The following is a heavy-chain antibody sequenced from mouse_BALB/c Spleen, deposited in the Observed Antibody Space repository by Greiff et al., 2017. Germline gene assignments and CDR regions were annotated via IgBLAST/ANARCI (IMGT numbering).Heavy chain of an antibody. Sequence: VQLQESGAELAKPGASVKMSCTASGYTFTSYWMHWVKQRPGQGLEWIGYINPSTGYTEYTQKFQDKATLTADKSSSTAYMQLSSLTSEDSAVYYCARSGNYDYWGQGTTLTVSS. CDR2: INPSTGYT. CDR1: GYTFTSYW. J-gene: IGHJ2*01. D-gene: IGHD2-1*01. V-gene: IGHV1-7*01. CDR3: ARSGNYDY.